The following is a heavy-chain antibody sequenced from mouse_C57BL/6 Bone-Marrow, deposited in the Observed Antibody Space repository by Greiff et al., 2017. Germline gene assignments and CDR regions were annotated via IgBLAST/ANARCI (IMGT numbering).Heavy chain of an antibody. Sequence: EVQGVESGGDLVKPGGSLKLSCAASGFTFSSYGMSWVRQTPDKRLEWVATISSGGSYTYYPDSVKGRFTISRDNAKNTLYLQMSSLKSEDTAMYYGARHRQLRPYYYAKDYWGQGTSVTVSS. J-gene: IGHJ4*01. D-gene: IGHD3-2*02. CDR3: ARHRQLRPYYYAKDY. CDR1: GFTFSSYG. V-gene: IGHV5-6*01. CDR2: ISSGGSYT.